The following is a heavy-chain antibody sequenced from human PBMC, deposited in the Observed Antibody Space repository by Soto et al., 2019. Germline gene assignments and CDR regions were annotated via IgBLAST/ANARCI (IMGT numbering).Heavy chain of an antibody. V-gene: IGHV1-18*04. Sequence: QVQLVQSGAEVKKPGASVKVSCKASGYTSSTFGISWVRQAPGQGLEWMGWMSPNNGNTNYARKFQGRVTMTTDTSTRTAYMELRSLKSDDTAVYYCARDPGGATGFDPWGQGTLVTVSS. D-gene: IGHD1-1*01. J-gene: IGHJ5*02. CDR1: GYTSSTFG. CDR3: ARDPGGATGFDP. CDR2: MSPNNGNT.